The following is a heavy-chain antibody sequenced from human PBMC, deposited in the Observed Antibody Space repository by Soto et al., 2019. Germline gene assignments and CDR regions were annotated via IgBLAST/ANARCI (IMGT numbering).Heavy chain of an antibody. Sequence: SETLSLTCAVYSGSFSGYYWSWIRQPPGKGLEWIGEINHSGSTNYNPSLKSRVTISVDTSKNQFSLKLSSVTAADTAVYYCARGSHLLLRYFDWLPIDYWGQGTLVTVSS. CDR1: SGSFSGYY. D-gene: IGHD3-9*01. V-gene: IGHV4-34*01. J-gene: IGHJ4*02. CDR2: INHSGST. CDR3: ARGSHLLLRYFDWLPIDY.